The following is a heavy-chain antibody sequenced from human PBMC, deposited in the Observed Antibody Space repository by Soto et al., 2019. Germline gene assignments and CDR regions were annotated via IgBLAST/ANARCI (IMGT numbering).Heavy chain of an antibody. CDR3: ARGADYYDSSGYYPNWFDP. CDR2: IYHSGST. J-gene: IGHJ5*02. CDR1: GGSISSGGYS. V-gene: IGHV4-30-2*01. Sequence: PSETLSLTCAVTGGSISSGGYSWSWIRQPPGKGLEWIGYIYHSGSTYYNPSLKSRVTISVDRSKNQFSLKLSSVTAADTAVYYCARGADYYDSSGYYPNWFDPWGQGTLVTVSS. D-gene: IGHD3-22*01.